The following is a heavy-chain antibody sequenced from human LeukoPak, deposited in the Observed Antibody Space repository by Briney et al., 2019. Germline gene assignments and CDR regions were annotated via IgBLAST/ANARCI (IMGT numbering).Heavy chain of an antibody. J-gene: IGHJ4*02. CDR3: ARDGYYYDSSGYYLDY. CDR1: GYTFTSYY. Sequence: ASVKVSCKASGYTFTSYYMHWVRQAPGQGLEWMGIINPSGGSTSYAQKFQGRVTMTRDTSTSTVYTELSSLRSGDTAVYYCARDGYYYDSSGYYLDYWGQGTLATVSS. D-gene: IGHD3-22*01. CDR2: INPSGGST. V-gene: IGHV1-46*01.